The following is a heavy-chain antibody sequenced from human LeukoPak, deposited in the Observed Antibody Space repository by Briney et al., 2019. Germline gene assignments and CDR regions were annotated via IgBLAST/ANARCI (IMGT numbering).Heavy chain of an antibody. Sequence: PSETLSLTCTVSSDSISNYYWSWIRQPPGKGLEWIGYVFDSGGTNYNPSLKSRVTISVDTSKKQFSLKLSSVTAADTAVYYCARGYSSSWNYFDYWGQGTLVTVSS. CDR2: VFDSGGT. CDR3: ARGYSSSWNYFDY. J-gene: IGHJ4*02. V-gene: IGHV4-59*01. CDR1: SDSISNYY. D-gene: IGHD6-13*01.